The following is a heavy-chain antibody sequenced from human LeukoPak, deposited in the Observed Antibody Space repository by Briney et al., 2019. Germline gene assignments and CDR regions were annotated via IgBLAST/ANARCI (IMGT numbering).Heavy chain of an antibody. J-gene: IGHJ4*02. V-gene: IGHV4-34*01. CDR3: ARVAAAVLPRFDY. CDR2: INHSGST. D-gene: IGHD6-13*01. CDR1: GGSFSGYY. Sequence: SETLSLTCAVYGGSFSGYYWSWIRQPPGKGLEWIGEINHSGSTNYNPPLKSRVTISVDTSKNQFSLKLSSVTAADTAVYYCARVAAAVLPRFDYWGQGTLVTVSS.